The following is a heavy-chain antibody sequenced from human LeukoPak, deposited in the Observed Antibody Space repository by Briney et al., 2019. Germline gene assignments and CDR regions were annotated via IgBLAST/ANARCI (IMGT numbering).Heavy chain of an antibody. V-gene: IGHV4-39*07. D-gene: IGHD5-24*01. J-gene: IGHJ4*02. CDR1: GGSISSSSYY. Sequence: SETLSLTCTVSGGSISSSSYYWGWIRQPPGKGREWIASIDYSGSTYYNPSLKSRVTISVDTSKNQFSLNLNSVTAADTAVYYCARNRDGYNSFDYWGQGTLVTVSS. CDR3: ARNRDGYNSFDY. CDR2: IDYSGST.